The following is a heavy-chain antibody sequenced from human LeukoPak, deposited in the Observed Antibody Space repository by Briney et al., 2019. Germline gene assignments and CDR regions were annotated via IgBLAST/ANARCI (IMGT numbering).Heavy chain of an antibody. Sequence: NPGGSLRLSCATSGFTFSNGWMSWVRQAPGKGLEWVCRIKSKVDGGTTDYAAPVKGRFTISRDDPENTLYLQMNSLKIEDTGVYFCTTEELARSGYYYVGHWGQGTLVTVSS. V-gene: IGHV3-15*01. CDR2: IKSKVDGGTT. CDR1: GFTFSNGW. J-gene: IGHJ4*02. CDR3: TTEELARSGYYYVGH. D-gene: IGHD3-22*01.